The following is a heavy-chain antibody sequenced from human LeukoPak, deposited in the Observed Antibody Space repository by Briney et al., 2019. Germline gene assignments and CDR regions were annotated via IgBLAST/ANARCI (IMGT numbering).Heavy chain of an antibody. J-gene: IGHJ4*02. CDR3: AKLIAVSGTDDY. Sequence: GGSLRLSCAVSGFTFSSNAMSWVRQAPGKGLEWVSAISESGGSTYYADSVKGRFTISRDNSKNTLYLQINSLRAEDTAVYYCAKLIAVSGTDDYWGQGTLVTVSS. V-gene: IGHV3-23*01. CDR1: GFTFSSNA. CDR2: ISESGGST. D-gene: IGHD6-19*01.